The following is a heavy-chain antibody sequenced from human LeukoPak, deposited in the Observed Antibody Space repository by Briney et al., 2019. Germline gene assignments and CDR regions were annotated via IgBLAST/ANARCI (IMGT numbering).Heavy chain of an antibody. Sequence: SVKVSCKASGGTFSSYAISWVRQAPGQGLEWMGGIIPIFGTANYAQKFQGRVTITADESTSTAYMELSSLRPEDTAVYYCARGGVMTPYYYYGMDVWGQGTTVTVSS. D-gene: IGHD3-16*01. V-gene: IGHV1-69*13. J-gene: IGHJ6*02. CDR1: GGTFSSYA. CDR3: ARGGVMTPYYYYGMDV. CDR2: IIPIFGTA.